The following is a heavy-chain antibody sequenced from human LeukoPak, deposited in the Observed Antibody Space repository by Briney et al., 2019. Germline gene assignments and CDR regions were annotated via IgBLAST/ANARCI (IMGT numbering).Heavy chain of an antibody. CDR2: ISTSGST. J-gene: IGHJ5*02. D-gene: IGHD4-17*01. CDR1: GFTVSSIY. CDR3: ARDLATVTTGWFDP. Sequence: GGSLRLSCAASGFTVSSIYMSWVRQAPGKGLEWVSVISTSGSTYYPDSVKGRFTISRDNSKNTLYLQMHSLRPEDTAVYYCARDLATVTTGWFDPWGQGTLVTVSS. V-gene: IGHV3-66*03.